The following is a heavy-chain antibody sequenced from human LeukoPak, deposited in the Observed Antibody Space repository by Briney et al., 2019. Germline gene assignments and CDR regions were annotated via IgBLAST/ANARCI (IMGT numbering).Heavy chain of an antibody. V-gene: IGHV3-23*01. CDR1: GFTFSSYA. D-gene: IGHD6-19*01. CDR2: ISGSGGST. CDR3: AKDGSGYSSGWLYYYYYGMDV. Sequence: PGGSLRLSCAASGFTFSSYAMSWVRQAPGKGLEWVSAISGSGGSTYYADSVKGRFTISRDNSKNTLYLQMTSLRAEDTAVYYCAKDGSGYSSGWLYYYYYGMDVWGQGTTVTVSS. J-gene: IGHJ6*02.